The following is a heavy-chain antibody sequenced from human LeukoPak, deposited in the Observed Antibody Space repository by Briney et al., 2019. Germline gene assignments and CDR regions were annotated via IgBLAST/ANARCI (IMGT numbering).Heavy chain of an antibody. D-gene: IGHD2-2*02. CDR3: ARLYKGGYTSLEADH. Sequence: PGGSLRLSCAASRFIFRTYWMSWVRQAPGKGLEWVANINQDGSEKYYVDSVKGRFIISRDNGRNSLYLQMNSLRAEDSAVYYCARLYKGGYTSLEADHWGQGTQVTVSS. CDR1: RFIFRTYW. CDR2: INQDGSEK. V-gene: IGHV3-7*01. J-gene: IGHJ4*02.